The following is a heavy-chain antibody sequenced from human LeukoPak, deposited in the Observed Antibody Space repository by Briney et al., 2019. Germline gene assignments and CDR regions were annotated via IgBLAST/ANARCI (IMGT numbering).Heavy chain of an antibody. Sequence: ASVKVSCKASGYTFTSYAMNWVRQAPGQGLEWMGWINTNTGNPTYAQGFTGRFVFSLDTSVSTAYLQISSLKAEDTAVYYCARFADGPGDYDILTGDFYYGMDVWGQGTTVTVSS. J-gene: IGHJ6*02. CDR3: ARFADGPGDYDILTGDFYYGMDV. CDR2: INTNTGNP. D-gene: IGHD3-9*01. CDR1: GYTFTSYA. V-gene: IGHV7-4-1*02.